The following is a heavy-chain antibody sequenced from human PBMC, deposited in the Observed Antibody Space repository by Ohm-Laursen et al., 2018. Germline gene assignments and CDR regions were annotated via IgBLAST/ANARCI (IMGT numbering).Heavy chain of an antibody. CDR3: ARRGTVGHTTYDY. Sequence: TLSLTCTVSGGSISSGGYYWSWIRQHPGKGLEWIGYIYYSGSTYYNPSLKSLVTISVDTSKNQFSLKLSSVTAADTAVYYCARRGTVGHTTYDYWGQGTLVTVSS. CDR2: IYYSGST. CDR1: GGSISSGGYY. D-gene: IGHD1-26*01. V-gene: IGHV4-31*01. J-gene: IGHJ4*02.